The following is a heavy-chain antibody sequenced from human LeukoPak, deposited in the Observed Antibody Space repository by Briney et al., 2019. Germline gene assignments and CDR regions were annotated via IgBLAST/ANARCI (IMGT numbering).Heavy chain of an antibody. J-gene: IGHJ5*02. Sequence: GGSLRLSCAASGFTFNRFGIHWVRQAPGKGLEWVALIWYDGSITFYADSVKGRFTISRDNSKNTVYLQMNSLRAEDTAVYYCARSGGSYYDYWFDPWGQGTLVTVSS. CDR3: ARSGGSYYDYWFDP. CDR1: GFTFNRFG. D-gene: IGHD1-26*01. CDR2: IWYDGSIT. V-gene: IGHV3-33*01.